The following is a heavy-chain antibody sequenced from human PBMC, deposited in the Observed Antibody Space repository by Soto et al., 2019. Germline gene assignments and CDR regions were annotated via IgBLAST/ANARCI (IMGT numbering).Heavy chain of an antibody. V-gene: IGHV4-59*08. CDR3: ARQLFGHGAWVEP. Sequence: SSETLSLTCTVSGGSISSYYWSWIRQPPGKGLEWIGYIYYSGSTNYNPSLKSRVTISVDTSKNQFSLKLSSVTAADTAVYYCARQLFGHGAWVEPWGQGTLVTVS. CDR2: IYYSGST. D-gene: IGHD2-21*01. J-gene: IGHJ5*02. CDR1: GGSISSYY.